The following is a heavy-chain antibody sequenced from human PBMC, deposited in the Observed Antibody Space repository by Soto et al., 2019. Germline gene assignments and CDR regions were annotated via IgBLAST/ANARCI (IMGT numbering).Heavy chain of an antibody. CDR1: GGTFSSYT. Sequence: SVKVSCKASGGTFSSYTISWVRQAPGQGLEWMGRIIPILGIANYAQKFQGRVTITADKSTSTAYMELSSLRSEDTAVYYCARDRAPTPRWFGELDLGNWFDPWG. V-gene: IGHV1-69*04. CDR2: IIPILGIA. D-gene: IGHD3-10*01. J-gene: IGHJ5*02. CDR3: ARDRAPTPRWFGELDLGNWFDP.